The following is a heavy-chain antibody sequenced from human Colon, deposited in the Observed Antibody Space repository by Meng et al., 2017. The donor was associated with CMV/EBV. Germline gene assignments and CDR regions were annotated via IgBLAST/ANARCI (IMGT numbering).Heavy chain of an antibody. Sequence: GESLKISCEASGFSFSSYSMNWVRQAPGKGLEWVSYITSSSDAMYYADSVKGRFTISRDNAKNSLFLQMNSLRAEDAAVYYCARNSGYYRLDYWGQGTLVTVSS. CDR1: GFSFSSYS. CDR2: ITSSSDAM. V-gene: IGHV3-48*04. D-gene: IGHD5-12*01. CDR3: ARNSGYYRLDY. J-gene: IGHJ4*02.